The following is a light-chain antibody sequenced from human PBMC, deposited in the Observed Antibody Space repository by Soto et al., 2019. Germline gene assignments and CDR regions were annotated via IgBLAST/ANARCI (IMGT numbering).Light chain of an antibody. Sequence: EIVMTQSPATLSVSPGERATLSCRASQSVSSNLAWYQQKPGQAPRLLIYGASTSATGIPARFSGSGSGTEFTLTISSLQSEDFAVSYCQQYNNWPQWTFGQGTKVEIK. V-gene: IGKV3-15*01. J-gene: IGKJ1*01. CDR1: QSVSSN. CDR3: QQYNNWPQWT. CDR2: GAS.